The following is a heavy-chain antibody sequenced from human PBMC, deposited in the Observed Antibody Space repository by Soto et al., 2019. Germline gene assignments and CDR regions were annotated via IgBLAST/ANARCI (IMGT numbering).Heavy chain of an antibody. V-gene: IGHV3-30-3*01. Sequence: GGSLRLSCAASGFTFSSYAMHWVRQAPGKGLEWVAVISYDGSNKYYADSVKGRFTISRDNSKNTLYLQMNSLRAEDTAVYYCARGDYSDYVVDYGMDVWGQGTTVTVSS. D-gene: IGHD4-17*01. CDR2: ISYDGSNK. J-gene: IGHJ6*02. CDR1: GFTFSSYA. CDR3: ARGDYSDYVVDYGMDV.